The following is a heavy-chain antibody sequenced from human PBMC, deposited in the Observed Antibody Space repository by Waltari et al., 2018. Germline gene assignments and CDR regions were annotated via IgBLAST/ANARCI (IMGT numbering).Heavy chain of an antibody. V-gene: IGHV4-34*01. D-gene: IGHD3-22*01. J-gene: IGHJ4*02. CDR3: ARGKGSGSTFDC. Sequence: QVQLQQWGAGLLKPSETLSLTCAVYGGSFSGYYWSWIRQPPGKGLEWIGEINHSGSTNYNPSLKSRVTISVDTSKNQFSLKLSSVTAADTAVYYCARGKGSGSTFDCWGQGTLVTVSS. CDR1: GGSFSGYY. CDR2: INHSGST.